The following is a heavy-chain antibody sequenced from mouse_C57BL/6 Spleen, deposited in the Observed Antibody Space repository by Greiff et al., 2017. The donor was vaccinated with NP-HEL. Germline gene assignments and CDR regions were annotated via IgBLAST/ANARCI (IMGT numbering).Heavy chain of an antibody. D-gene: IGHD3-2*02. CDR2: INYDGSST. J-gene: IGHJ4*01. V-gene: IGHV5-16*01. Sequence: DVKLVESEGGLVQPGSSMKLSCTASGFTFSDYYMAWVRQVPEKGLEWVANINYDGSSTYYLDSLKSRFIISRDNAKNILYLQMSSLKSEDTATYYCAREQSSGYFYYYAMDYWGQGTSVTVSS. CDR3: AREQSSGYFYYYAMDY. CDR1: GFTFSDYY.